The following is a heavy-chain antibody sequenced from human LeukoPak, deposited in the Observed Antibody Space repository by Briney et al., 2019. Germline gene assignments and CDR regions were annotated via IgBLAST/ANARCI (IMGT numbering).Heavy chain of an antibody. CDR3: ARDGDIVVVPAAQGDYYYGMDV. D-gene: IGHD2-2*01. J-gene: IGHJ6*02. CDR1: GYTFTSYA. CDR2: INAGNGNT. Sequence: GASVKVSCKASGYTFTSYAMHWVRQAPGQRLEWMGWINAGNGNTKYSQKFQGRVTITRDTSASTAYMELSSLRSEDTAVYYCARDGDIVVVPAAQGDYYYGMDVWGQGTTVTVSS. V-gene: IGHV1-3*01.